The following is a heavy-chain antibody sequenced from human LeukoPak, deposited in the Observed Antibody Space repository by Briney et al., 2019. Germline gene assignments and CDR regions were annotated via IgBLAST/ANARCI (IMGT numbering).Heavy chain of an antibody. CDR2: IKQDGSEK. J-gene: IGHJ4*02. D-gene: IGHD4-17*01. Sequence: GGSLRLSCAASGFTFSDYYMSWVRQAPGKGLEWVANIKQDGSEKYYVDSVKGRFTISRDNAKNSLYLQMNSLRAEDTAVYYCARDYGEPYFDYWGQGTLVTVSS. CDR3: ARDYGEPYFDY. V-gene: IGHV3-7*01. CDR1: GFTFSDYY.